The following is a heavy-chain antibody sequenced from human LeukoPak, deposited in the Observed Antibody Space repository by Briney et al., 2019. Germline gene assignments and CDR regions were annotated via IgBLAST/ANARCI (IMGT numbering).Heavy chain of an antibody. J-gene: IGHJ4*02. CDR1: GFTFSSYG. V-gene: IGHV3-30*02. CDR3: AKDGSGSLYYFDY. Sequence: GGSLRLSCAASGFTFSSYGMHWVRQAPGKGREGVAVIRYDGSNKYYADSVKGRFTISRDNSKNTLYLQMNSLRAEDTAVYYCAKDGSGSLYYFDYWGQGTLVTVSS. CDR2: IRYDGSNK. D-gene: IGHD3-10*01.